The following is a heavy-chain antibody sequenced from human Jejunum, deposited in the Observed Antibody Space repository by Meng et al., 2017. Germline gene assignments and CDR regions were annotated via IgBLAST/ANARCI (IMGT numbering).Heavy chain of an antibody. CDR2: IYNGGTT. CDR1: GVTLSSNY. J-gene: IGHJ2*01. V-gene: IGHV3-53*01. D-gene: IGHD7-27*01. CDR3: AGSKDWGWNCYFDL. Sequence: GQRVEAGGGLIQPGVSLRLSCAASGVTLSSNYMSWVRQAQGKGLEWVSVIYNGGTTYYADSVKGRFTISRDNSKNTLYLQMNSLRAEDTAVYYCAGSKDWGWNCYFDLWGRGTLVTVSS.